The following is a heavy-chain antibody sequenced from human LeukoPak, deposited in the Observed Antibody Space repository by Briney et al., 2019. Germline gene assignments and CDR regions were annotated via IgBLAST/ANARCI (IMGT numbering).Heavy chain of an antibody. CDR1: GFTINNYG. D-gene: IGHD3-10*01. CDR3: AKVWVRGIINY. CDR2: ISNDGTNK. Sequence: GGSLRLSCAASGFTINNYGMHWVRQAPGKGLECVAVISNDGTNKYYADSVKGRFTISRDNSKNTLYLQMNSLRAEDTAVYYCAKVWVRGIINYWGQGTLVTVSS. V-gene: IGHV3-30*18. J-gene: IGHJ4*02.